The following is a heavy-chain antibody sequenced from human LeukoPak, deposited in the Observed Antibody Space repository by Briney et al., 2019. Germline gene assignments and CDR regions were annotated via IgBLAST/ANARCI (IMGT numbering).Heavy chain of an antibody. CDR1: GGSISSGGYP. D-gene: IGHD2-21*02. J-gene: IGHJ5*02. CDR3: ARTLRVVTTSVGWFDP. Sequence: PSETLSLTCAVSGGSISSGGYPWSWIRQPPGKGLEWIGYIYHSGSTYYNPSLKSRVTISGDTSKNQFSLKLNSVTAADTAVYYCARTLRVVTTSVGWFDPWGQGTLVTVSS. V-gene: IGHV4-30-2*01. CDR2: IYHSGST.